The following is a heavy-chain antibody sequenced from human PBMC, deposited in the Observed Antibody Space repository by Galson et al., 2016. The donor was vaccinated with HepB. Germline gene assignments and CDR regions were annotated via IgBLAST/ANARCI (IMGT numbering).Heavy chain of an antibody. CDR1: GFAFSSCA. Sequence: SLRLSCAASGFAFSSCAMSWVRQAPGKGLEWVSGISDSGGTTYYADSVKGRFTISRDNSKNTLYLQMNSLRAEDTAVYYCAKGGGGSSSWQKYYYYYYMDVWGKGTTVTVSS. J-gene: IGHJ6*03. V-gene: IGHV3-23*01. CDR2: ISDSGGTT. CDR3: AKGGGGSSSWQKYYYYYYMDV. D-gene: IGHD6-13*01.